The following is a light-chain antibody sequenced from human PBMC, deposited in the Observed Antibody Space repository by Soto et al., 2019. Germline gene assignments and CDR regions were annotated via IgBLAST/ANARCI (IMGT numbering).Light chain of an antibody. CDR3: QQYGSAPFT. CDR1: QSVAISH. J-gene: IGKJ3*01. CDR2: DAS. Sequence: EIVLTHSPGTLSFSPLERATLSFSSSQSVAISHLAWYRQKPGQTPRLLIYDASSRATGIPDRISGSGSGTDFKLTISRLEPEDFAVYYCQQYGSAPFTFGPGTKVDIK. V-gene: IGKV3-20*01.